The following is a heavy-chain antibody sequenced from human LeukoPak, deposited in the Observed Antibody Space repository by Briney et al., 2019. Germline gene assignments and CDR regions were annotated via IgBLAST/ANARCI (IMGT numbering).Heavy chain of an antibody. V-gene: IGHV1-24*01. CDR3: ARDTANRIFDY. J-gene: IGHJ4*02. CDR2: FDPEDGET. CDR1: GYTLTELA. Sequence: ASVKVSCKVSGYTLTELAMHWVRQATGKGLEWMGGFDPEDGETIYAQKFQGRVTMTTDTSTSTAYMELRSLRSDDTAVYYCARDTANRIFDYWGQGTLVTGSS. D-gene: IGHD5-18*01.